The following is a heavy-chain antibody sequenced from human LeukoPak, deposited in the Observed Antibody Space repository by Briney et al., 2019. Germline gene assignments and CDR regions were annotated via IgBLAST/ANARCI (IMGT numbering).Heavy chain of an antibody. CDR3: ARVMDHGYSDY. CDR1: GGSVSGYF. V-gene: IGHV4-59*02. J-gene: IGHJ4*02. Sequence: SETLSLTCTVSGGSVSGYFWSWMRQPPGGGLEFIGYIFCSGSTKYNPSLKSRVTISVDTSQNHFSLKLSSVTAADTAVYYCARVMDHGYSDYWGQGTLVTVSS. CDR2: IFCSGST. D-gene: IGHD3-22*01.